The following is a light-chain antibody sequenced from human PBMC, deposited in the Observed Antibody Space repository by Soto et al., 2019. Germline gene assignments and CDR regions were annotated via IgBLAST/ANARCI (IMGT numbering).Light chain of an antibody. Sequence: QSVLTQPASVSGSPGQSITISCTGTSSDVGGYNYVSWYQQHPGKAPKLMIYDVSNWPSGVSNRFSGSKSGNTASLTISGLQAEDEADYFCSSQTSSITYFIGIWTKVTV. J-gene: IGLJ1*01. CDR1: SSDVGGYNY. CDR2: DVS. V-gene: IGLV2-14*01. CDR3: SSQTSSITYF.